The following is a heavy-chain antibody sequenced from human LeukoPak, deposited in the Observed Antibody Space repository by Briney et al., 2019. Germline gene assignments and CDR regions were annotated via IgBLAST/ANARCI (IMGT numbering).Heavy chain of an antibody. CDR2: IYYSGST. Sequence: SETLSLTCTVSGGSISSGGYYWGWIRQHPGKGLEWIGYIYYSGSTYYNPSLKSRVTISVDTSKNQFSLKLSSVTAADTAVYYCAGGRPAVGAFDIWGQGTMVTVSS. D-gene: IGHD1-14*01. CDR3: AGGRPAVGAFDI. V-gene: IGHV4-31*03. CDR1: GGSISSGGYY. J-gene: IGHJ3*02.